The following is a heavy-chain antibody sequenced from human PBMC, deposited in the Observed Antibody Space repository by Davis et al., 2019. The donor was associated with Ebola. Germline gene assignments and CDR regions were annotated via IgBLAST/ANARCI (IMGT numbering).Heavy chain of an antibody. J-gene: IGHJ4*02. CDR3: ARDRYDYGDLYYFDY. Sequence: PGGSLRLSCAASGFTFSDYYMSWIRQAPGKGLEWVSYISSSSSYTNYADSVKGRFTISRDNAKNSLYLQMNSLRAEDTAVYYCARDRYDYGDLYYFDYWGQGTLVTVSS. CDR2: ISSSSSYT. D-gene: IGHD4-17*01. V-gene: IGHV3-11*06. CDR1: GFTFSDYY.